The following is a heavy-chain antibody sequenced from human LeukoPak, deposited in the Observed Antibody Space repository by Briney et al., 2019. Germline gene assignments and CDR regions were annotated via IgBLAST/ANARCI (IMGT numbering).Heavy chain of an antibody. CDR3: AKDLRDYGEDLFDY. V-gene: IGHV3-23*01. J-gene: IGHJ4*02. D-gene: IGHD4-17*01. Sequence: GGSLRLSCAASGFTFSSYAMSWVRQAPGKRLEWVSAISGSGGSTYYADSVRGRFTISRDNSKNTLYLQMNSLRAEDTAVYYCAKDLRDYGEDLFDYWGQGTLVTVSS. CDR2: ISGSGGST. CDR1: GFTFSSYA.